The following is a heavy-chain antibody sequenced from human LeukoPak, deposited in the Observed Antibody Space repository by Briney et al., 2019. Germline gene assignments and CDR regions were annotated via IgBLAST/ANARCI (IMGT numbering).Heavy chain of an antibody. CDR2: TSSSSLSI. CDR1: GFTFSDFG. Sequence: GGSLRLSCAASGFTFSDFGMTWVRQAPGKGLEWVSYTSSSSLSIYYADSVKGRFTISRDNARNSLYLQMNSLRAEDTAMYYCARDATPTQLWFRGSFDYWGLGALVTVAS. V-gene: IGHV3-48*01. D-gene: IGHD5-18*01. J-gene: IGHJ4*02. CDR3: ARDATPTQLWFRGSFDY.